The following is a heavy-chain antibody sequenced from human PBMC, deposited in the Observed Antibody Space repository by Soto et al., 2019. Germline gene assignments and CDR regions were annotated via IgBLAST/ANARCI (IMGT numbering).Heavy chain of an antibody. CDR2: SGIAGDS. D-gene: IGHD2-21*01. J-gene: IGHJ5*01. Sequence: GGSLRLSCVGSGFMFSDYDIHWVRQSTGKGLEWVSGSGIAGDSSQSDSVKGRFTVSQDNARNSLFLQMNSLRVGDTAIYYCARRIIRSSSGHTWFDSWGQGILVTVSS. CDR3: ARRIIRSSSGHTWFDS. CDR1: GFMFSDYD. V-gene: IGHV3-13*04.